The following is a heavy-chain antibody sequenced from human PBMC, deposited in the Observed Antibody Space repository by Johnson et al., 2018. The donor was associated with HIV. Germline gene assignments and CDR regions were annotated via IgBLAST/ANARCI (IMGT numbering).Heavy chain of an antibody. CDR2: ISYDGSNK. J-gene: IGHJ3*02. Sequence: QVQLVESGGGVVQPGGSLRLSCAASGFTFSSYGMHWVSQAPGKGLEWVAVISYDGSNKYYTNSVKGRFTISRDNSKNTLYLQMNSLRAEDTAVYYCAMEVKRYAFDIWGQVTMVTVSS. D-gene: IGHD3-3*01. CDR3: AMEVKRYAFDI. CDR1: GFTFSSYG. V-gene: IGHV3-30*19.